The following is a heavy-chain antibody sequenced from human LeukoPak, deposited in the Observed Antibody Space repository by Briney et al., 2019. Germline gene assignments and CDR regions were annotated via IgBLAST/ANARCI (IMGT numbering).Heavy chain of an antibody. CDR1: GYTFTSYG. CDR2: ISAYNGNT. J-gene: IGHJ5*02. D-gene: IGHD1-26*01. CDR3: ARDGTLNWFDP. Sequence: GASVKVSCKASGYTFTSYGISWVRQAPGQGLEWMGWISAYNGNTHYAQKLQGRVTMTTDTSTSTVYMELRSLRSDDTAVYYCARDGTLNWFDPWGQGTLVTVSS. V-gene: IGHV1-18*01.